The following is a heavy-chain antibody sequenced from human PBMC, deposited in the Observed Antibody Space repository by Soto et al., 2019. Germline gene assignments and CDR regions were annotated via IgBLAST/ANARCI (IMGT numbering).Heavy chain of an antibody. CDR2: INHSGST. V-gene: IGHV4-34*01. Sequence: PSETLSLTCAVYGGSFSDYYWTWIRQPPGKGLEWIGEINHSGSTTYNPSLKSRVTISVDTSKNQFSLKLSSVTAADTAVYDCASGPNLRTFDDWGNGTLVTVAS. CDR1: GGSFSDYY. CDR3: ASGPNLRTFDD. J-gene: IGHJ4*01.